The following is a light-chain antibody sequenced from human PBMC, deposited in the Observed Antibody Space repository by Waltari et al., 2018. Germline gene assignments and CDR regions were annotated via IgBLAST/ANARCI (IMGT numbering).Light chain of an antibody. V-gene: IGKV3-20*01. CDR3: QQYVRLPVT. Sequence: EIVFTQSPGTLSLSPGERATLSCWASQSVGRSLAWYQQKRGQAPRLLIYGASTRATGIPDRFSGSGSGTDFSLTISRLEPEDFAVYYCQQYVRLPVTFGQGTKVEIK. J-gene: IGKJ1*01. CDR2: GAS. CDR1: QSVGRS.